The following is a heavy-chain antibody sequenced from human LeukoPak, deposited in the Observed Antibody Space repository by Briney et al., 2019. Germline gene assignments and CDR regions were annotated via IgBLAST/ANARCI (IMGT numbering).Heavy chain of an antibody. J-gene: IGHJ5*02. D-gene: IGHD3-10*01. CDR3: ARGFNRGFDP. CDR2: IYSGGGT. V-gene: IGHV3-53*01. CDR1: GFTVSSDY. Sequence: GGSLRLSCAASGFTVSSDYMSWVRQAPGKGLEWVSVIYSGGGTYYADSVKGRFTISRDNSKNTLYFQMNSLRAEDTAVYYCARGFNRGFDPWGQGTLVTVSS.